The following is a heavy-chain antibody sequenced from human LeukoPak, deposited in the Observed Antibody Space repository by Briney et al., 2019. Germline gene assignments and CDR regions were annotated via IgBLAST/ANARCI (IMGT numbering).Heavy chain of an antibody. J-gene: IGHJ4*02. Sequence: PGGSLRLSCAASGFTFSSYAMHWVRQAPGKGLEWVAVISYDGSNKYYADSVKGRFTISRDNSKNTLYLQMNSLRAEDTAVYYCLVGYYDSSGYYEFDYWGQGTLVTVSS. CDR2: ISYDGSNK. D-gene: IGHD3-22*01. V-gene: IGHV3-30-3*01. CDR3: LVGYYDSSGYYEFDY. CDR1: GFTFSSYA.